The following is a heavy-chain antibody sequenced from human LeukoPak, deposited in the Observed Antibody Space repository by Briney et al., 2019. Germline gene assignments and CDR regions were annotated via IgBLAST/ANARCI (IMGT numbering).Heavy chain of an antibody. CDR3: STDAGYCNSTTCSYYFDY. V-gene: IGHV1-24*01. Sequence: ASVKVSCKVSGYTLTELSIHWVRQALGKGLEWMGGFDPENGEIIYAQKFQGRVTMTEDRSGDTAYMQLSSLRSEDTAVYYCSTDAGYCNSTTCSYYFDYWGQGTLVTVSS. CDR1: GYTLTELS. D-gene: IGHD3-9*01. CDR2: FDPENGEI. J-gene: IGHJ4*02.